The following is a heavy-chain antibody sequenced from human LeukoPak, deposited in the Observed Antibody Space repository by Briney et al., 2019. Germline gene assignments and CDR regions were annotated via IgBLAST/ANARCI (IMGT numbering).Heavy chain of an antibody. Sequence: ASLKVSCKASGYTFTSYYMHWVRQAPGQGLEWMGIINPSGGSTSYAQKFQGRVTMTRDMSTSTVYMELSSLRSEDTAVYYCARSPGTVAGDYWGQGTLVTVSS. V-gene: IGHV1-46*01. CDR3: ARSPGTVAGDY. CDR2: INPSGGST. CDR1: GYTFTSYY. J-gene: IGHJ4*02. D-gene: IGHD6-19*01.